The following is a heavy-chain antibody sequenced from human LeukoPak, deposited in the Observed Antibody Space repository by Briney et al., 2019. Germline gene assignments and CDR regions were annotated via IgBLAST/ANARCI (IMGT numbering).Heavy chain of an antibody. J-gene: IGHJ4*02. CDR1: GFTFSSYG. Sequence: GGSLRLSCAASGFTFSSYGMHWVRQAPGKGLEWVAFIRYDGSNKYYADSVKGRFTISRDNSKNTLYLQMNSLRAEDTAVYYCAKDREDYDFWSGFDYWGQGTLVTVSS. CDR3: AKDREDYDFWSGFDY. D-gene: IGHD3-3*01. CDR2: IRYDGSNK. V-gene: IGHV3-30*02.